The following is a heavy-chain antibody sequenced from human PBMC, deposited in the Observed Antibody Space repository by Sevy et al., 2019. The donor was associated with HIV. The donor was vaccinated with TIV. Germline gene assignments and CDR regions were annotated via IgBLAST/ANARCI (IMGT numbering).Heavy chain of an antibody. CDR2: IKSNSDGGKA. J-gene: IGHJ1*01. D-gene: IGHD1-20*01. CDR1: GFSFSGAW. V-gene: IGHV3-15*01. CDR3: TTDAGMTPWYALQH. Sequence: GGSLRLSCAASGFSFSGAWMRWVRQAPGEGLEWVGRIKSNSDGGKADYGAAVKGRFTIARDDSKNAIYLQLNSLKSEAAAVYYWTTDAGMTPWYALQHWGRGTLVTVSS.